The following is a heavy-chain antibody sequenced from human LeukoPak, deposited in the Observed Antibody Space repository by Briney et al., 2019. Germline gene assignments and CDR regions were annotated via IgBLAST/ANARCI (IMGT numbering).Heavy chain of an antibody. CDR3: ARDACSSTNCYGYFQH. D-gene: IGHD2-2*01. CDR2: IYYSGST. CDR1: GGSISSYY. V-gene: IGHV4-59*01. Sequence: SETLSLTCTVSGGSISSYYWSWIRQPPGKGLEWIGDIYYSGSTNYNPSLKSRVTISVDTSKNQFSLKLSSVTAADTAVYYCARDACSSTNCYGYFQHWGQGTLVTVSS. J-gene: IGHJ1*01.